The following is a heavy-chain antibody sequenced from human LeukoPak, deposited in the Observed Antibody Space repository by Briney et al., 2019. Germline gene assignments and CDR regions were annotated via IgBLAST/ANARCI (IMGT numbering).Heavy chain of an antibody. CDR3: ARDVVITTTISKRVREHCYYYEGMDV. D-gene: IGHD2/OR15-2a*01. J-gene: IGHJ6*02. V-gene: IGHV3-66*01. CDR1: GFTVCSNY. CDR2: IYSGGST. Sequence: PGGSLRLSCAASGFTVCSNYMSWVRQAPGKGLEWVSVIYSGGSTYYADSVKGRFTISRDNSKNTLYLQMNSLRAEDTAVYYCARDVVITTTISKRVREHCYYYEGMDVWGQGTTVTVSS.